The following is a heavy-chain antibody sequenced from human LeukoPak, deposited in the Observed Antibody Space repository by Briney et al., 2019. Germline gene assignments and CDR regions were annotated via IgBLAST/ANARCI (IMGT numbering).Heavy chain of an antibody. D-gene: IGHD1-26*01. CDR3: ARVGGNYYYYYMDV. V-gene: IGHV3-21*01. CDR2: ISSSSSYI. J-gene: IGHJ6*03. Sequence: GGTLRLSCAASGFTFSSYGMNWVRQAPGKGLEWVSSISSSSSYIYYADSVKGRFTIFRDNAKNSLYLQMNSLRAEDTAVYYCARVGGNYYYYYMDVWGKGTTVTISS. CDR1: GFTFSSYG.